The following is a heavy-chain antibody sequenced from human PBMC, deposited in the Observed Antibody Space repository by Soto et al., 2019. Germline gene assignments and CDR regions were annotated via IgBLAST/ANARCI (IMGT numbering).Heavy chain of an antibody. Sequence: SETLSLTCTVSGGSISSYYWSWIRQPAGKGLEWIGRIYTSGSTNYNPSLKSRVTMSVDTSKNQFSLKLSSVTAADTAVYYCARDQRSYYDSSVDWFDPWGQGTLVTVSS. D-gene: IGHD3-22*01. J-gene: IGHJ5*02. V-gene: IGHV4-4*07. CDR1: GGSISSYY. CDR3: ARDQRSYYDSSVDWFDP. CDR2: IYTSGST.